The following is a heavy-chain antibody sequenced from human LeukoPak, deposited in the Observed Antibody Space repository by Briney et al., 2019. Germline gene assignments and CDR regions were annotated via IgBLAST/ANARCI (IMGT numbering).Heavy chain of an antibody. D-gene: IGHD3-22*01. CDR2: ISAYNGNT. V-gene: IGHV1-18*01. CDR1: GYTFTSYG. CDR3: ARDSKFYYDTSRWRPPVDY. J-gene: IGHJ4*02. Sequence: ASVKVSCKASGYTFTSYGISWARQAPGQGLEWMGWISAYNGNTNYAQKLQGRVTMTTDTSTSTAYMELRSLRSDDTAVYYCARDSKFYYDTSRWRPPVDYWGQGTLVTVSS.